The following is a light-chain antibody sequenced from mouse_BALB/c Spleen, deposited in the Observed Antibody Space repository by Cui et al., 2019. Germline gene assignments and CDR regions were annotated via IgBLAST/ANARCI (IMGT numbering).Light chain of an antibody. J-gene: IGKJ2*01. CDR3: QQWSSNPPT. CDR2: LAS. CDR1: SSVSY. Sequence: QIALTQSPALMSESPGEKVTMTCSASSSVSYMYWYQQKPRSSPKPWIYLASNLASGVPARFSGSGSGTSYSLTISSMEAEDAATYYCQQWSSNPPTFGGGTKLEIK. V-gene: IGKV4-68*01.